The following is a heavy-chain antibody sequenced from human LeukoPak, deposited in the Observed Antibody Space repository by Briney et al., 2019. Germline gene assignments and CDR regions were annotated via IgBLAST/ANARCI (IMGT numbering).Heavy chain of an antibody. Sequence: GGSLRLSCAAAGFIFRNNWMTWVRQAPGKGLEWVANIKPDGTYKQYLESVKGRFTISRDNAKNSLFLQMNSLRAEDTAVYYCAGSHSYAFDSWGQGTLVTVSS. CDR1: GFIFRNNW. CDR3: AGSHSYAFDS. J-gene: IGHJ4*02. D-gene: IGHD2-21*01. CDR2: IKPDGTYK. V-gene: IGHV3-7*04.